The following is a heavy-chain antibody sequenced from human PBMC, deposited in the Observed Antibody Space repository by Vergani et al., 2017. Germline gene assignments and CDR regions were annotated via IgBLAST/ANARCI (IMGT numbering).Heavy chain of an antibody. CDR2: IKQDGSEK. V-gene: IGHV3-7*01. Sequence: EVQLVESGGGLVQPGGSLRLSCAASGFTFSSYRMSWVRQAPGKGLEWVANIKQDGSEKYYVDSVKGRFTISRDNAKNSLYLQMNSLRAEDTAVYYCVKDIAASGNYWYFDLWGRGTLVTVSS. J-gene: IGHJ2*01. D-gene: IGHD6-13*01. CDR3: VKDIAASGNYWYFDL. CDR1: GFTFSSYR.